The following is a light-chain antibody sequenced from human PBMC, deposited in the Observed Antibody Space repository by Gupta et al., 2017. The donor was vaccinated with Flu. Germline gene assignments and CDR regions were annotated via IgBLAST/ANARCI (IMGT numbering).Light chain of an antibody. V-gene: IGLV2-14*01. CDR3: MADTTSGTLV. Sequence: SALTQPASVSGSLGQSITISCTGTSSDVGAYNYVSLYQQYPGKAHNILVDEVTSSLADRLSASKSGNTASLTISGRQGADEAHYYCMADTTSGTLVFGGGTKVTVL. CDR2: EV. J-gene: IGLJ2*01. CDR1: SSDVGAYNY.